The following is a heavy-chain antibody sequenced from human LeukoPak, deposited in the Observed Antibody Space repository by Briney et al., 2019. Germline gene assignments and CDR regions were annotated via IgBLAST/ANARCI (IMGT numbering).Heavy chain of an antibody. CDR2: IYYTGSS. V-gene: IGHV4-59*01. CDR3: VRRVVVVTANDKYDAFDV. J-gene: IGHJ3*01. CDR1: GGSISSYY. Sequence: SETLSLTCTVSGGSISSYYWNWIWQPPGGGLEWIGYIYYTGSSNYNPSLKSRVTISLDTSKNQFSLKLSSVTAADTAVYYCVRRVVVVTANDKYDAFDVWGLGTVVTVSS. D-gene: IGHD2-21*02.